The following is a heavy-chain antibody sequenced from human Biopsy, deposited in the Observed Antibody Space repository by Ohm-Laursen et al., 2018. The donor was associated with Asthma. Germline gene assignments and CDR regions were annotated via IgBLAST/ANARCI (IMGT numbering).Heavy chain of an antibody. CDR1: GFTFGNFW. J-gene: IGHJ4*02. CDR2: MSFDGRQT. CDR3: AKESRRDGYNRRNYYFDY. D-gene: IGHD5-24*01. V-gene: IGHV3-30*18. Sequence: SLRLSCAASGFTFGNFWMSWGRQTPGKGLEWVAVMSFDGRQTYYADSVEGRFTISRDNSKNTLYLQMNSLRAEDTAVYYCAKESRRDGYNRRNYYFDYWGQGTLVTVSS.